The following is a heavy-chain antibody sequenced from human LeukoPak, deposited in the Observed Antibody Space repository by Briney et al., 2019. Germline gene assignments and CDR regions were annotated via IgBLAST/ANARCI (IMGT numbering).Heavy chain of an antibody. Sequence: GGSLRLSCAASGFTFDDYAMHWVRQAPGKGLEWVSGISWNSGSIGYADSVKGRFTISRDNAKNTLYLQMNSLRAEDTAVYYCARGNYGESNDWGQGTLVTVSS. D-gene: IGHD4-17*01. CDR2: ISWNSGSI. V-gene: IGHV3-9*01. CDR3: ARGNYGESND. CDR1: GFTFDDYA. J-gene: IGHJ4*02.